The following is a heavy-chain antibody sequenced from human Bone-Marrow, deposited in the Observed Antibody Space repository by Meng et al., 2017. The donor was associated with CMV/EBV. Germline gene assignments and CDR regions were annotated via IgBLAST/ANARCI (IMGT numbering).Heavy chain of an antibody. CDR1: GGSISSYY. CDR2: IYYSGST. CDR3: ARLKTPVEDWLVMDV. J-gene: IGHJ6*02. D-gene: IGHD6-19*01. Sequence: SETLSLTCGVSGGSISSYYWSWIRQPPGKGLEWIGYIYYSGSTNYNPSLKSRVTISVDTSKDQFSLKLSSVTAADTAVYYCARLKTPVEDWLVMDVWGQGTTVTVSS. V-gene: IGHV4-59*01.